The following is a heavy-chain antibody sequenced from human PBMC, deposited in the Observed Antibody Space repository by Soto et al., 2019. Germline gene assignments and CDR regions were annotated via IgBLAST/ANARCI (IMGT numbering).Heavy chain of an antibody. J-gene: IGHJ3*02. CDR2: IYYSGST. Sequence: SETLSLTXTVSGGSISSGGYYWSWIRQHPGKGLEWIGYIYYSGSTYYNPSLKSRVTISVDTSKNQFSLKLSSVTAADTAVYYCARDLKSDPIDQDAFDIWGQGTMVTVSS. V-gene: IGHV4-31*03. CDR3: ARDLKSDPIDQDAFDI. CDR1: GGSISSGGYY. D-gene: IGHD2-21*02.